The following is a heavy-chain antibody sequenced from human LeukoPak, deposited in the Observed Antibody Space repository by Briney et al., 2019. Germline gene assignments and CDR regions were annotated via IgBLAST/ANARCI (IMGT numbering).Heavy chain of an antibody. J-gene: IGHJ5*02. CDR3: ARERLWFGEFLKGGRFDP. V-gene: IGHV4-39*07. CDR2: IYYSGST. CDR1: GDSISSYY. D-gene: IGHD3-10*01. Sequence: SETLSLTCTVSGDSISSYYWGWIRQPPGKGLEWTGSIYYSGSTYYNPSLKSRVTISVDTSKNQFSLKLSSVTAADTAVYYCARERLWFGEFLKGGRFDPWGQGTLVTVSS.